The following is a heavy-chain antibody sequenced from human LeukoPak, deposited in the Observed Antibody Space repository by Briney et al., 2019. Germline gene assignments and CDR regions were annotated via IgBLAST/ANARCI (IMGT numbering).Heavy chain of an antibody. J-gene: IGHJ4*02. CDR2: ISSSSSYI. Sequence: GGSLGLSCAASGFTFSSYSMNWVRQAPGKGLEWVSSISSSSSYIYYADSVKGRFTISRDNAKNSLYLQMNSLRAEDTAVYYCARDYYDSSGNGTPDYWGQGTLVTVSS. CDR1: GFTFSSYS. V-gene: IGHV3-21*01. D-gene: IGHD3-22*01. CDR3: ARDYYDSSGNGTPDY.